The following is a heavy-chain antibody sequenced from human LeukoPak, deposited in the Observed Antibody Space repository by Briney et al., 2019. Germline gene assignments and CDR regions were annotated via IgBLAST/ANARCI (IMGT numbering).Heavy chain of an antibody. CDR3: AGNAPGYSSSWYYYYYYYMDV. V-gene: IGHV4-39*01. Sequence: PSETLSLTCTVSGGSISSSSYYWGWIRQPPGKGLEWIGSIYYSGSTYYNPSLKSRVTISVDTSKNQFSLKLSSVTAADTAVYYCAGNAPGYSSSWYYYYYYYMDVWGKGTTVTISS. J-gene: IGHJ6*03. CDR2: IYYSGST. D-gene: IGHD6-13*01. CDR1: GGSISSSSYY.